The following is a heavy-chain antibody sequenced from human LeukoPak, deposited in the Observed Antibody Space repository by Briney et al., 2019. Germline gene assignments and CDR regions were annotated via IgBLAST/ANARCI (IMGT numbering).Heavy chain of an antibody. V-gene: IGHV1-69*05. D-gene: IGHD2-15*01. Sequence: ASVKVSCKASGGTFSSYAISWVRQAPGQGLEWMGGIIPIFGTANYAQKFQGRVTITTDESTSTAYMELSSLRSEDTAVYYCARSNCSGGSCYRAEYFQHRGQGTLVTVSS. CDR2: IIPIFGTA. J-gene: IGHJ1*01. CDR3: ARSNCSGGSCYRAEYFQH. CDR1: GGTFSSYA.